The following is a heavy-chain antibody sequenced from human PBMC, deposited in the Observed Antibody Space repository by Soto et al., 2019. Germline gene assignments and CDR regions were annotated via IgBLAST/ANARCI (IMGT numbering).Heavy chain of an antibody. J-gene: IGHJ4*02. D-gene: IGHD6-13*01. V-gene: IGHV4-61*01. CDR2: IYYSGST. CDR1: GGSVSSGSYY. Sequence: SETLSLTCTVSGGSVSSGSYYWSWIRQPPGKGLEWIGYIYYSGSTNYNPSLKSRVTISVDTSENQFSLKLSSVTAADTAVYYCVSETIAAAANYWGQGTLVTVSS. CDR3: VSETIAAAANY.